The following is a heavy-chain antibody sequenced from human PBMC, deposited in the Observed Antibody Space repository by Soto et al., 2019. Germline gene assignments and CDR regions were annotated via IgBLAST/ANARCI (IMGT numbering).Heavy chain of an antibody. CDR2: LSGSGTST. V-gene: IGHV3-23*01. D-gene: IGHD6-19*01. Sequence: GGSLRLSCAASGFSFVNYAMNWVRQAPGRGLEWVSGLSGSGTSTYYADSVKGRFTISRDNSRDTLFLQMNSLTADDTAVYYCAKATTNGGWFNPFDSWGQGALITVSS. J-gene: IGHJ4*02. CDR1: GFSFVNYA. CDR3: AKATTNGGWFNPFDS.